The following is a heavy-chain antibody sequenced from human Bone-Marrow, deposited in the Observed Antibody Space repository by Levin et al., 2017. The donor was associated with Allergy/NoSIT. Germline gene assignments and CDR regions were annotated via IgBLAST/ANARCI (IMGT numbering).Heavy chain of an antibody. V-gene: IGHV3-23*01. CDR2: ISGSGQIT. CDR3: TKASVTVAAFGHFDY. J-gene: IGHJ4*02. D-gene: IGHD3-16*01. Sequence: GGSLRLSCAASGFTFSAYAMTWVRQAPGKGLEWVSSISGSGQITYYTDSVKGRLTISRDNSKNTPYVEMNSLRAEDTAMYYCTKASVTVAAFGHFDYWGQGVLVTVSS. CDR1: GFTFSAYA.